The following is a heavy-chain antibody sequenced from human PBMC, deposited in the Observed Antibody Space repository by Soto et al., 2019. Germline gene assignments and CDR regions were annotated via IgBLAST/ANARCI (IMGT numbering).Heavy chain of an antibody. J-gene: IGHJ3*02. Sequence: PGGSLRLSCAASGFTFSSYAMGWVRQAPGKGLEWVSAISGSGGSTYYADSVKGRFTTSTDNSKNTLYLQMNSLRAEDTAVYYCARGGSYDFWSGYYANAFDIWGQGTMVTVSS. CDR1: GFTFSSYA. D-gene: IGHD3-3*01. V-gene: IGHV3-23*01. CDR3: ARGGSYDFWSGYYANAFDI. CDR2: ISGSGGST.